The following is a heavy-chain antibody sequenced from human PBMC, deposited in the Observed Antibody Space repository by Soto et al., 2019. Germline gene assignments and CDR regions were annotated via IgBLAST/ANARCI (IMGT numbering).Heavy chain of an antibody. CDR2: IYPGDSDT. Sequence: GESLKISCKGSGYSFTSYWIGWVRQMPGKGLEWMGIIYPGDSDTRYSPSFQGQVTISADKSISPAYLQWSSLKASDTAMYYCARGGYCSSTSCYAYDFWSGYYYYYGMDVWGQGTTVTVSS. J-gene: IGHJ6*02. D-gene: IGHD2-2*01. V-gene: IGHV5-51*01. CDR3: ARGGYCSSTSCYAYDFWSGYYYYYGMDV. CDR1: GYSFTSYW.